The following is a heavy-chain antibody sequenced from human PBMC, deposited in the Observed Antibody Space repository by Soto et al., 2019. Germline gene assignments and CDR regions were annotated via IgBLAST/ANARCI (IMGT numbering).Heavy chain of an antibody. Sequence: QVQLQESGPGLVKPSQTLSLTCTVSGGSISSGGYYWSWIRQHPGKGLEWIGYIYYSGSTYYNPSLKRRVTTSVDTSKNQFSLKLSSVTAEDTAVYYCARGRGFGELLSDYWGQGTLVTVSS. V-gene: IGHV4-31*03. J-gene: IGHJ4*02. CDR1: GGSISSGGYY. CDR2: IYYSGST. D-gene: IGHD3-10*01. CDR3: ARGRGFGELLSDY.